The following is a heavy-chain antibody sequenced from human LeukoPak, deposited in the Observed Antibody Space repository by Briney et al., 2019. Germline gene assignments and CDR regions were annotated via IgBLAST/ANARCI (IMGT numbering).Heavy chain of an antibody. Sequence: PGGSLTLSCAASGFTFSSYSMNWVRQAPGKGLEWVSSISSSSSYIYYADSVKGRFTISRDNSKNTLYLQMNSLRAEDTAVYYCARSYDSSGYYALRFDYWGQGTLVTVSS. J-gene: IGHJ4*02. D-gene: IGHD3-22*01. V-gene: IGHV3-21*01. CDR3: ARSYDSSGYYALRFDY. CDR2: ISSSSSYI. CDR1: GFTFSSYS.